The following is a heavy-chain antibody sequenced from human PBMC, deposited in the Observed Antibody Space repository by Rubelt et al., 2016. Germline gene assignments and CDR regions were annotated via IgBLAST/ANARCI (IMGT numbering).Heavy chain of an antibody. J-gene: IGHJ4*02. D-gene: IGHD2-2*01. CDR1: GYSISSDYY. Sequence: QVQLQQWGAGLLKPSETLSLTCIVSGYSISSDYYWGWVRQPPGKGLEWIGSIHHSGSISYNPSLKSRVTVPVDTSKNQWSLRGKYVTAADTAVYYWERLGYGSRTSCYLDDWGQGTLVTVSS. V-gene: IGHV4-38-2*02. CDR3: ERLGYGSRTSCYLDD. CDR2: IHHSGSI.